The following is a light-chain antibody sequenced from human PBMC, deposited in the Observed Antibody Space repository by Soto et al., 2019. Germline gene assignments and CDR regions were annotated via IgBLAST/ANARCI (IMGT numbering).Light chain of an antibody. CDR3: ASWDDRLGAVI. J-gene: IGLJ2*01. V-gene: IGLV1-47*02. Sequence: QSVLTHPPSASGTPGQKVLISCSGSSSNIGGTNYAYWYQQLPGAAPKLLMHSNNLRPSGVPERISGSKFGTAASLAISGLRSEDEAVYYCASWDDRLGAVIFGGGTKVTVL. CDR2: SNN. CDR1: SSNIGGTNY.